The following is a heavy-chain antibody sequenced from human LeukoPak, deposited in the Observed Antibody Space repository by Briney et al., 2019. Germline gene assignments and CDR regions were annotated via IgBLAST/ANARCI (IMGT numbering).Heavy chain of an antibody. CDR2: INHSGTT. J-gene: IGHJ6*03. CDR3: ARVRLPPYYYYFYYMDV. D-gene: IGHD5-18*01. CDR1: GGSFSGYY. V-gene: IGHV4-34*01. Sequence: NSSETLSLTCAVYGGSFSGYYWSWIRQSPDKGLEWIGEINHSGTTDYNPSLQSRVTISLDTSKNQFSLKVTSVTAADTAVYYCARVRLPPYYYYFYYMDVWGTGTTVTVSS.